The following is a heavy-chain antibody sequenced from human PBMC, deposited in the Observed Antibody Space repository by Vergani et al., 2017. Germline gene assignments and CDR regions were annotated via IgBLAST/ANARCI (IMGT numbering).Heavy chain of an antibody. V-gene: IGHV3-30*02. Sequence: GVVQPGRSLRLSCAASGFTFSSYGMHWVRQAPGKGLEWVAFIRYDGSNKYYADSVKGRFTISRDNSKNTLYLQMNGLRAEDTAVYYCAKDPSSGLIRYFDYWGQGTLVTVSS. CDR1: GFTFSSYG. CDR2: IRYDGSNK. CDR3: AKDPSSGLIRYFDY. D-gene: IGHD6-19*01. J-gene: IGHJ4*02.